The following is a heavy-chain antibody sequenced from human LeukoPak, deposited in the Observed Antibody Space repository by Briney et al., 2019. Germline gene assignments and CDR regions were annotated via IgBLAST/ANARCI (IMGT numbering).Heavy chain of an antibody. CDR3: ARRRIQLWFGNWFDP. Sequence: PSETLSLTCTVSGGSISSSSYYWGWIRQPPGKGLEWIGSIYYSGSTYYNPSLKSRVTISVDTSKNQFSLKLSSVTAADTAVYYCARRRIQLWFGNWFDPWGQGTLVTSPQ. J-gene: IGHJ5*02. V-gene: IGHV4-39*01. D-gene: IGHD5-18*01. CDR1: GGSISSSSYY. CDR2: IYYSGST.